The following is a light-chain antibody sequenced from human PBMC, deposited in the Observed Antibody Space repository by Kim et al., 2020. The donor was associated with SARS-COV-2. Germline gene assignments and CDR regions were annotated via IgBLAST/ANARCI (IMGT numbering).Light chain of an antibody. CDR2: QDS. V-gene: IGLV3-1*01. CDR3: QAWDSSTANVV. J-gene: IGLJ2*01. Sequence: PGQTPGNTCSGDKLGDKYACWYQQKPGQSPVLVIYQDSKRPSGIPERFSGSNSGNTATLTISGTQAMDEADYYCQAWDSSTANVVFGGGTQLTVL. CDR1: KLGDKY.